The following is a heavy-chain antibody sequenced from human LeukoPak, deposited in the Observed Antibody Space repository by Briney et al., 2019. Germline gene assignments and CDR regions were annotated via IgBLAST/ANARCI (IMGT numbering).Heavy chain of an antibody. Sequence: SETLSLTCTVSGGSISSRSFYWGCIRQPPGKGLEXIXXFSYSGSSYYNPSLKSRVTISVDTSKNQFSLKLSSVTAADTAVYYCGRSRDSSCYSADAFDTWGQGTLVTVS. V-gene: IGHV4-39*01. CDR1: GGSISSRSFY. CDR3: GRSRDSSCYSADAFDT. D-gene: IGHD3-22*01. CDR2: FSYSGSS. J-gene: IGHJ3*02.